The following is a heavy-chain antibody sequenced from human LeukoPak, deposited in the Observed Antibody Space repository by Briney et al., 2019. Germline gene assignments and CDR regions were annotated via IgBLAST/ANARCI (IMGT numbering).Heavy chain of an antibody. J-gene: IGHJ4*02. CDR1: GYTFTGYY. CDR3: AREGSVGPFDY. D-gene: IGHD1-26*01. Sequence: ASVKVSCKASGYTFTGYYMFWVRQAPGQGLEWMGWISPNSGGTNYAQRFQGRVTMTRDTSISTAYMELSRLRSDDTAVYYCAREGSVGPFDYWGQGTLVIVSS. CDR2: ISPNSGGT. V-gene: IGHV1-2*02.